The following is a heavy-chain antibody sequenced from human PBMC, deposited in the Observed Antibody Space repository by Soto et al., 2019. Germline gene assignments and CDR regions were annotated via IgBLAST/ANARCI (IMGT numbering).Heavy chain of an antibody. CDR1: GGSISSYY. CDR3: ARHADTYYDFYNCYYMDV. J-gene: IGHJ6*03. V-gene: IGHV4-59*08. CDR2: IYYSGST. Sequence: SETLSLTCTVSGGSISSYYWSWIRQPPGKGLEWIGYIYYSGSTNYNPSLKSRVTISVDTSKNQFSLKLSSVTAADTAVYYCARHADTYYDFYNCYYMDVWGKGTTVTVSS. D-gene: IGHD3-3*01.